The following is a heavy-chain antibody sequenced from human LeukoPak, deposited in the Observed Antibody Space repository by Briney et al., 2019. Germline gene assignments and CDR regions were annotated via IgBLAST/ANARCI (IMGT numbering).Heavy chain of an antibody. Sequence: SETLSLTCPVSGGSIRNHYWSWIRQPPGKGLEWIGYIYYSGSTNYNPSLKSRVTISVDTSKNQFSLKLSAVTAADTAVYYCARGGYYYDSSGYYYGSDAFNIWGQGTMVTVSS. CDR1: GGSIRNHY. CDR3: ARGGYYYDSSGYYYGSDAFNI. V-gene: IGHV4-59*11. CDR2: IYYSGST. J-gene: IGHJ3*02. D-gene: IGHD3-22*01.